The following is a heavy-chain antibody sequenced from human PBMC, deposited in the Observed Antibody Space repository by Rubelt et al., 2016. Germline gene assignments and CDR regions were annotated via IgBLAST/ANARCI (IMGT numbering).Heavy chain of an antibody. J-gene: IGHJ4*02. V-gene: IGHV4-30-2*04. D-gene: IGHD3-22*01. CDR3: ARAGRMGGYDY. Sequence: GSTYYNPSLKSRVTISVDTSKNQFSLKLSSVTAADTAVYYCARAGRMGGYDYWGQGTLVTVSS. CDR2: GST.